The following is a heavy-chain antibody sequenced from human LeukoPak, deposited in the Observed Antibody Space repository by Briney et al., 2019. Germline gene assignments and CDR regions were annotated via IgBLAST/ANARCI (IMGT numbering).Heavy chain of an antibody. V-gene: IGHV3-21*01. D-gene: IGHD3-16*01. CDR1: GFTFSSYS. CDR2: IGSSRPYT. Sequence: GGSLRLSCAASGFTFSSYSMNWVRQAPGKGLEWVSSIGSSRPYTHYADSVKGRFIISRDNAKKSLYLQMHSLRAEDTAVYYCARGEFSAAGDYWGQGTLVTVSS. J-gene: IGHJ4*02. CDR3: ARGEFSAAGDY.